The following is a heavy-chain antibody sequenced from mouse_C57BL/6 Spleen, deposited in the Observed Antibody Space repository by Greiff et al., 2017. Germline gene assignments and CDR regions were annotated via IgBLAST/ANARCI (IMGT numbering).Heavy chain of an antibody. Sequence: QLQESGPELVKPGASVKISCKASGYSFTDYNMNWVKQSNGKSLEWIGVINPNYGTTSYNQKFKGKATLTVYQSSRTAYMQLNSLTSEDSAGYYCARERDNGSSYVDYWGQGTTLTVSS. J-gene: IGHJ2*01. CDR3: ARERDNGSSYVDY. CDR1: GYSFTDYN. V-gene: IGHV1-39*01. CDR2: INPNYGTT. D-gene: IGHD1-1*01.